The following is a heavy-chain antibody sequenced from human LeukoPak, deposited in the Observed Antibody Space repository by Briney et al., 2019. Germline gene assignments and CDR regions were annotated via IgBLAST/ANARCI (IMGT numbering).Heavy chain of an antibody. CDR2: INTNTGNP. V-gene: IGHV7-4-1*01. CDR3: ARAIAVAGRGGRVKNVDY. Sequence: GASVKVSCKASGYTFTSYAMNWVRQAPGQGLEWMGWINTNTGNPTYAQGFTGRFVFSLDTSVSTAYLQIGSLKAEDTAVYYCARAIAVAGRGGRVKNVDYWGQGTLVTVSS. J-gene: IGHJ4*02. CDR1: GYTFTSYA. D-gene: IGHD6-19*01.